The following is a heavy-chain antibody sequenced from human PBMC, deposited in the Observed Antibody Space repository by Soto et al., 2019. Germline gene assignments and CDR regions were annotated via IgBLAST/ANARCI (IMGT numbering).Heavy chain of an antibody. J-gene: IGHJ5*02. D-gene: IGHD3-16*01. V-gene: IGHV4-59*01. CDR3: ASGGNWFDP. Sequence: SETLSLTCNVSGGSISNYYWTWVRQSPEKGPEWIGYMYYNGNINYNPSLKSRVTISIDTSKNQFSLTLKSVTAADTAVYYCASGGNWFDPWGQGVLVTV. CDR1: GGSISNYY. CDR2: MYYNGNI.